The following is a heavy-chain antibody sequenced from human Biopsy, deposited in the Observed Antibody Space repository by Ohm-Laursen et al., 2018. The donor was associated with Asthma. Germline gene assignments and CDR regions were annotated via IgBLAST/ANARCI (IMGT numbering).Heavy chain of an antibody. CDR3: VRHQYSSSWSTFDY. J-gene: IGHJ4*02. CDR1: GGSITSSSYY. V-gene: IGHV4-39*01. Sequence: SDTLSLTCPVSGGSITSSSYYWGWIRQPPGKGMEWIGSVYHSGSPYYHPSLKSRATISVDTSKNQLSLKMSSVTAADTAVYFCVRHQYSSSWSTFDYWGQGALVTVSS. D-gene: IGHD3-22*01. CDR2: VYHSGSP.